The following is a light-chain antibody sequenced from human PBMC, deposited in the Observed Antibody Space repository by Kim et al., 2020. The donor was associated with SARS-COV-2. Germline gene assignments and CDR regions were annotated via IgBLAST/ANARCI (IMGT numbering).Light chain of an antibody. CDR2: QDT. CDR1: KLGDKD. Sequence: SPAQTDSINCSGDKLGDKDVCWDQQKPGQSPVLVIYQDTKRPSGMPERFSGSNSGKTATLTNSGTQAMDEADYYCQAWDSSTKGVFGGGTQLTVL. CDR3: QAWDSSTKGV. V-gene: IGLV3-1*01. J-gene: IGLJ3*02.